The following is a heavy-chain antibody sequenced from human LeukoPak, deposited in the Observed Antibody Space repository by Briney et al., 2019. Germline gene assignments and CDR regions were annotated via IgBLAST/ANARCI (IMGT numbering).Heavy chain of an antibody. D-gene: IGHD6-19*01. J-gene: IGHJ4*02. Sequence: SETLSLTCTVSGGSISSSSYYWGWIRQPPGKGLEWIGSIYYSGSTYYNPSLKSRVTISVDTSKNQFSLKLSSVTAADTAVYYCARLGVQSIYSSGLYYFDYWGQGTLVTVSS. V-gene: IGHV4-39*07. CDR2: IYYSGST. CDR1: GGSISSSSYY. CDR3: ARLGVQSIYSSGLYYFDY.